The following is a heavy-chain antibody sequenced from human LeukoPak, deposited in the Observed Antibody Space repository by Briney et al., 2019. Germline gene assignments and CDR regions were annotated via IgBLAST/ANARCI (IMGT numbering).Heavy chain of an antibody. V-gene: IGHV3-23*01. CDR3: AKDRSSINDACHGDFDY. D-gene: IGHD2-8*01. CDR2: ISGSGGST. CDR1: GFIFSSYA. Sequence: GGSLRLSCAASGFIFSSYAMSWVRQAPGKGLEWVSTISGSGGSTYYADSVKGRFTISRDNSKNTVYLQMNSLRSEDTAVYYCAKDRSSINDACHGDFDYWGQGTLVTVSS. J-gene: IGHJ4*02.